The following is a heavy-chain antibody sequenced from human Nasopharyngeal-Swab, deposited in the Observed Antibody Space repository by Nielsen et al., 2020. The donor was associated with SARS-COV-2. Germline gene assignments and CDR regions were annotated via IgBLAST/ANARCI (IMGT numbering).Heavy chain of an antibody. CDR3: ARDKGARVLWFGELSTYYYYGMDV. J-gene: IGHJ6*02. D-gene: IGHD3-10*01. V-gene: IGHV3-48*03. Sequence: WIRQPPGKGLEWVSYISSSGSTIYYADSVKGRFTISRDNAKNSLYLQMNSLRAEDTAVYYCARDKGARVLWFGELSTYYYYGMDVWGQGTTVTVSS. CDR2: ISSSGSTI.